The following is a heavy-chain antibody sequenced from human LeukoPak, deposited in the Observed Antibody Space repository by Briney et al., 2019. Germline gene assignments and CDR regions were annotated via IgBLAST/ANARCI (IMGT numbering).Heavy chain of an antibody. V-gene: IGHV4-34*01. D-gene: IGHD2-2*02. CDR1: GGSFSGYY. Sequence: SETLSLTCAVYGGSFSGYYWSWIRQPPGKGLEWIGEINHSGSTNYNPSLKSRVTISVDTSKNQFSLKLSSVTAADTAVYYCARDWFVVVPAAIWDDWFDPWGQGTLVTVSS. CDR3: ARDWFVVVPAAIWDDWFDP. J-gene: IGHJ5*02. CDR2: INHSGST.